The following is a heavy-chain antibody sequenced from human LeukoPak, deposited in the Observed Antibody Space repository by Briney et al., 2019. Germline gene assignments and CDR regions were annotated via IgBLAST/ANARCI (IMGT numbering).Heavy chain of an antibody. CDR1: GFTFSSYW. V-gene: IGHV3-74*01. Sequence: GGSLRLSCAASGFTFSSYWMHWVRQAPGKGLVWVSRINSDGSSTSYADSVKGRFTISRDNAKNTLYLQMNSLRAEDTAVYYCARAAFCLFSGDGLDVWGQGTTVTVSS. J-gene: IGHJ6*02. D-gene: IGHD2-15*01. CDR3: ARAAFCLFSGDGLDV. CDR2: INSDGSST.